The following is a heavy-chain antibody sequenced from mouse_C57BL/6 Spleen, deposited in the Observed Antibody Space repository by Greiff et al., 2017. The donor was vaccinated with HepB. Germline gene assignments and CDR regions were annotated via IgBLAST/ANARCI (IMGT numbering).Heavy chain of an antibody. CDR2: IYPGNSDT. V-gene: IGHV1-5*01. CDR3: TRLGHDVGFLFAY. D-gene: IGHD2-12*01. Sequence: VQLQQSGTVLARPGASVKMSCKTSGYTFTSYWMHWVKQRPGQGLEWIGAIYPGNSDTSYNQKFKGKAKLTAVTSASTAYLELSSLTDEDSAVYYCTRLGHDVGFLFAYWGQGTLVTVSA. J-gene: IGHJ3*01. CDR1: GYTFTSYW.